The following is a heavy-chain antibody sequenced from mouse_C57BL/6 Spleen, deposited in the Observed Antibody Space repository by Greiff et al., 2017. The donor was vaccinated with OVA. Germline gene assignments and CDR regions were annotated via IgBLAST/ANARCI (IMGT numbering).Heavy chain of an antibody. V-gene: IGHV6-6*01. J-gene: IGHJ4*01. CDR3: TIYYGNYGAMDY. CDR1: GFTFSDAW. D-gene: IGHD2-1*01. Sequence: EVQVVESGGGLVQPGGSMKLSCAASGFTFSDAWMDWVRQSPEKGLEWVAEIRNKANNHATYYAESVKGRFTISRDDSKSSVYLQMNSLRAEDTGIYYCTIYYGNYGAMDYWGQGTSVTVSS. CDR2: IRNKANNHAT.